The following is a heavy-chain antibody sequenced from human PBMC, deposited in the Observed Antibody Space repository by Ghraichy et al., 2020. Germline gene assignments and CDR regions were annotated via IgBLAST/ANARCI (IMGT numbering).Heavy chain of an antibody. Sequence: GGSLRLSCAASGLTFSSYWMSWVRQVPGKGLEWVANIKQDASEKYYVDSVKGRFTISGDNTKNSLYLQMNSLRAEDTAVYYCTSGYYFFDYWGQGTLVTVSS. CDR3: TSGYYFFDY. D-gene: IGHD3-22*01. CDR1: GLTFSSYW. CDR2: IKQDASEK. V-gene: IGHV3-7*03. J-gene: IGHJ4*02.